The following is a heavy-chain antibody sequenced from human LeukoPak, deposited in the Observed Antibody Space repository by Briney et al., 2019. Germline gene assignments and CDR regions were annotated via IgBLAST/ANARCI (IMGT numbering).Heavy chain of an antibody. CDR2: ISWNSGSI. V-gene: IGHV3-9*01. CDR3: AKDGDSNFGEFHSGMDV. Sequence: GRSLRLSCAASGFTFDDYAMHWVRQAPGKGLEWVSGISWNSGSIGYADSVKGRFTISRDNAKNSLYLQMNSLRAEDTALYYCAKDGDSNFGEFHSGMDVWGQGTTVTVSS. CDR1: GFTFDDYA. D-gene: IGHD3-10*01. J-gene: IGHJ6*02.